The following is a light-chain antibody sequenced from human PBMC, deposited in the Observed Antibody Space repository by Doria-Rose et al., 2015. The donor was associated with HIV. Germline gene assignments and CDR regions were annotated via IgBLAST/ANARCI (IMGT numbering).Light chain of an antibody. Sequence: DIVLTQSPGTLSLSPGERATLSCRASQSFSSTYLAWYQQKPGQAPSLLIYDRSTRATGIPDRFSASGSGTDFTLTISRLEPEDFALYYCHQYGTSWTFGQGTKVEI. J-gene: IGKJ1*01. CDR1: QSFSSTY. CDR3: HQYGTSWT. CDR2: DRS. V-gene: IGKV3-20*01.